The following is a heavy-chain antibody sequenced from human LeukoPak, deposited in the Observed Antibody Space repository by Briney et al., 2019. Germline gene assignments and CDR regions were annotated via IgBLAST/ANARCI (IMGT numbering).Heavy chain of an antibody. Sequence: PGRSLRLSCAASGSTFSSYAMHWVRQAPGKGLEWVAVISYDGSNKYYADSVKGRFTISRDNSKNTLYLQMNSLRAEDTAVYYCARTGPGSSGWYDSDYFDYWGQGTLVTVSS. CDR3: ARTGPGSSGWYDSDYFDY. V-gene: IGHV3-30-3*01. CDR1: GSTFSSYA. J-gene: IGHJ4*02. D-gene: IGHD6-19*01. CDR2: ISYDGSNK.